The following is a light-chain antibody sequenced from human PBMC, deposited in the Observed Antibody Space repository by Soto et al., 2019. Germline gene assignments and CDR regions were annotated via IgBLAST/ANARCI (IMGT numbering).Light chain of an antibody. CDR2: AAS. CDR3: QQSHMTPWT. J-gene: IGKJ1*01. Sequence: DIQMTQSPSSLSASVGDRVTITCRASRSIATYLNWYQQESGKAPKLLIFAASSLQSGVPSRFSGSGSGTDFTLSISSLQPEDFATYYCQQSHMTPWTFGQGTKVEIK. V-gene: IGKV1-39*01. CDR1: RSIATY.